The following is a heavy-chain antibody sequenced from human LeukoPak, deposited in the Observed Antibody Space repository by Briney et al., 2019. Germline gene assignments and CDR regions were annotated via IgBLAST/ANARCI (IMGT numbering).Heavy chain of an antibody. Sequence: SETLSLTCTVSDGSISSSTYYWVWLRQPPGQGLEWIGSIYYSGSTYYNPSLKSGVTMSVDTSKNQFSLKLSSVTAADTAVYYCARHIVGATMRIDYWGQGTLVTVSS. J-gene: IGHJ4*02. CDR1: DGSISSSTYY. CDR3: ARHIVGATMRIDY. CDR2: IYYSGST. V-gene: IGHV4-39*01. D-gene: IGHD1-26*01.